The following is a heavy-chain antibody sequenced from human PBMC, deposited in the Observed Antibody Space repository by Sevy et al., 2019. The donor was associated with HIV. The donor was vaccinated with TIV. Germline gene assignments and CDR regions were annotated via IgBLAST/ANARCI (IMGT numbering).Heavy chain of an antibody. V-gene: IGHV3-21*04. J-gene: IGHJ4*02. CDR2: ITSSSDYI. Sequence: GGSLRLSCAASGFTFSNYNMNWVRQAPGKGLEWVSSITSSSDYIYDADSVKGRFTISRDNAKNSLYLQMNSLRAEDTAGYYCAGDRLTLNDYASSGYDYYFDYWGQGTLVTVSS. CDR3: AGDRLTLNDYASSGYDYYFDY. CDR1: GFTFSNYN. D-gene: IGHD3-22*01.